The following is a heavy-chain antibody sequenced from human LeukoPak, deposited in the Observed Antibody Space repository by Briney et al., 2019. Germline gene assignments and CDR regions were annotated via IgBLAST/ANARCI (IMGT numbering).Heavy chain of an antibody. CDR3: ARSDAFDI. CDR2: IYYSGNT. J-gene: IGHJ3*02. Sequence: PSETLSLTCTVSGGSISSSGYYWSWIRQYPGRGLEWIGYIYYSGNTYYNPSLKSRVTISVDTSKNQFSLKLSSVTAADTAVYYCARSDAFDIWGQGTMVTVSS. V-gene: IGHV4-30-4*08. CDR1: GGSISSSGYY.